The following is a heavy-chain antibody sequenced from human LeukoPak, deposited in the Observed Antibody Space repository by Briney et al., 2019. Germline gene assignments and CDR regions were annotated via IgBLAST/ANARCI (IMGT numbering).Heavy chain of an antibody. D-gene: IGHD6-19*01. CDR2: INPSGGST. CDR3: ARDRHLGSRYSSGWYYFDY. J-gene: IGHJ4*02. CDR1: GYTFRNYY. V-gene: IGHV1-46*01. Sequence: ASVKVSCKASGYTFRNYYMHWVRQAPGQGLEWMGIINPSGGSTSYAQKFQGRVTMTRDMSTSTVYMELGSLRSEDTAVYYCARDRHLGSRYSSGWYYFDYWGQGTLVTVSS.